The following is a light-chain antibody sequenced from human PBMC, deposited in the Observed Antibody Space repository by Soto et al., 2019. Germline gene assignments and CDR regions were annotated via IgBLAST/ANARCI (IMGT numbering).Light chain of an antibody. CDR3: QQYGSSFT. CDR2: DAS. J-gene: IGKJ4*01. V-gene: IGKV3-20*01. Sequence: EIVLTQSPGTLSLSPGERATLSCRASQSVRNTYLAWYQQKLGQAPRLLIYDASSRATGIPDRFIGSGSGTDFTLTISRLETEDFAVYYCQQYGSSFTFGGGTKVEIK. CDR1: QSVRNTY.